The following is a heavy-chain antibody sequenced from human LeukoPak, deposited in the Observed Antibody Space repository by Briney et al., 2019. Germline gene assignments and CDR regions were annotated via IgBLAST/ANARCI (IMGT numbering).Heavy chain of an antibody. D-gene: IGHD6-13*01. CDR2: ISSSGSTI. V-gene: IGHV3-11*01. J-gene: IGHJ6*03. Sequence: PGGSLRLSCAASGFTFSDYYMSWIRQAPGKGLEWVSYISSSGSTIYYADSVKGRFTISRDNAKNSLYLQMNSLRAEDTAVYYCAGAKGSSWYPYYYMDVWGKGTTVTVSS. CDR3: AGAKGSSWYPYYYMDV. CDR1: GFTFSDYY.